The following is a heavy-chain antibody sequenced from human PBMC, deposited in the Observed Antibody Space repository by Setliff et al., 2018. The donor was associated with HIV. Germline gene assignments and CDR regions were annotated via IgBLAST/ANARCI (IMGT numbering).Heavy chain of an antibody. CDR1: GFTFRNAW. Sequence: AGGSLRLSCAASGFTFRNAWMNWVRQSPGKGLEWVSYIRSGSGTVYYADSVRGRFTMSRDNAKNALYLQMNSLRAEDTAVYYCARDWPGYGFDIWGQGTMVTVSS. D-gene: IGHD7-27*01. J-gene: IGHJ3*02. CDR3: ARDWPGYGFDI. V-gene: IGHV3-48*01. CDR2: IRSGSGTV.